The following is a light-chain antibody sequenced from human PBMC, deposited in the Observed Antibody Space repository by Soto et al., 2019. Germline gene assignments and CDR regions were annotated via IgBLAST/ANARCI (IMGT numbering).Light chain of an antibody. V-gene: IGLV2-8*01. CDR3: SSYAGSNDLV. Sequence: QSALTQPPSASGSPGQSVTISCIGTSSDVGGYNYVSWYQQHPGKAPKLIISEVSKRPSGVPDRFSGSKSGNTASLTVSGLQAEDESDYFCSSYAGSNDLVFGGGNKLTVL. CDR2: EVS. CDR1: SSDVGGYNY. J-gene: IGLJ3*02.